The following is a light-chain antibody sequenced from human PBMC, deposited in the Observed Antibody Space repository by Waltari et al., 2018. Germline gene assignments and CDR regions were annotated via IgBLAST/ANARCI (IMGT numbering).Light chain of an antibody. V-gene: IGKV3-11*01. Sequence: EIVLTQSPATLSLSPGERATLSCRASQSLSTYLAWYQQKPGQAPRLLIYDGSNRAIGIPARVSCSGSGTDFTLTISRLEPEDFAVYYCQQRTGNVWTCGQGTKVEI. CDR2: DGS. CDR1: QSLSTY. CDR3: QQRTGNVWT. J-gene: IGKJ1*01.